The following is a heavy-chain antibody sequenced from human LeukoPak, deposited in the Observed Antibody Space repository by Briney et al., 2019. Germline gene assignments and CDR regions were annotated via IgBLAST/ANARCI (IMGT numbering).Heavy chain of an antibody. D-gene: IGHD5/OR15-5a*01. CDR3: ARHGLHQAFDY. Sequence: SETLSLTCAVYGGSFSGYYWSWIRQPPGKGLEWIGTIYYSGSTYYNPSLKSRVTMSADTSKNHFSLKVSSVTAADTAMYYCARHGLHQAFDYWGQGTLVTVSS. CDR1: GGSFSGYY. V-gene: IGHV4-34*01. J-gene: IGHJ4*02. CDR2: IYYSGST.